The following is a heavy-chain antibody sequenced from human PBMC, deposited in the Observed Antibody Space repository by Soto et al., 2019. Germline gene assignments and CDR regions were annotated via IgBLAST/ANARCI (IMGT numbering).Heavy chain of an antibody. D-gene: IGHD5-18*01. J-gene: IGHJ4*02. CDR3: ARGDSYGQFDY. Sequence: QVQLVESGGGLVKPGGPLRLSCAASGFTFSDYYMSWIRQAPGKGLEWVSYISSSSSYTNYADSVKGRFTISRDNAKNSLYLQMNSLRAEDTAVYYCARGDSYGQFDYWGQGTLVTVSS. CDR1: GFTFSDYY. CDR2: ISSSSSYT. V-gene: IGHV3-11*05.